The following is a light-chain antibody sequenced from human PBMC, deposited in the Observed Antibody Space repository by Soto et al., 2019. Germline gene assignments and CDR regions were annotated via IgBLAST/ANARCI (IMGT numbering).Light chain of an antibody. CDR1: QSINTW. V-gene: IGKV1-5*01. Sequence: DITMTQAPSTISASVGDRVTITCRASQSINTWLAWYQQKPGKAPKLLIYDVSTLDSWVPSRFSGSASGTEFTLTISNWESADLASYYCQQYRRYCTFGHGTRLDIK. CDR3: QQYRRYCT. J-gene: IGKJ1*01. CDR2: DVS.